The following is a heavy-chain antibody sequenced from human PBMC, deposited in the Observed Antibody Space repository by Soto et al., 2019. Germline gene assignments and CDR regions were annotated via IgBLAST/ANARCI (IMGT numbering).Heavy chain of an antibody. J-gene: IGHJ3*02. CDR2: IIPIFGTA. CDR1: GAPFSSYA. V-gene: IGHV1-69*13. CDR3: ARGRYFDWLLLGRAHHDAFDI. D-gene: IGHD3-9*01. Sequence: SVKVSCKASGAPFSSYAIRRVRHAPGQGHQWMGGIIPIFGTANYAQKFQGRVTITADESTSTAYMELSSLRSEDTAVYYCARGRYFDWLLLGRAHHDAFDIWGQGTMVTVSS.